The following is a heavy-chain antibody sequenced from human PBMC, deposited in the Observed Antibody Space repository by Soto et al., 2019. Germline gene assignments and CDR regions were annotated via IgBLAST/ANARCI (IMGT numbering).Heavy chain of an antibody. V-gene: IGHV3-9*01. J-gene: IGHJ4*02. Sequence: EVQLVESGGGLVQPGRSLRLSCAASGFTFDDYAMHWVRQAPGKGLEWVSGISWNSGSIGYADSVKGRFTISRDNAKNSLYLQMNSLRAEDTALYYCAKDISATVSTLPDYLGQGTLVTLSS. CDR3: AKDISATVSTLPDY. D-gene: IGHD4-17*01. CDR1: GFTFDDYA. CDR2: ISWNSGSI.